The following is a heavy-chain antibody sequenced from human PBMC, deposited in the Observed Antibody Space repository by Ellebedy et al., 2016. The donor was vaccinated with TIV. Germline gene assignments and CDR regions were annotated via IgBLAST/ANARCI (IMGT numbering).Heavy chain of an antibody. CDR1: GGSISGSSSY. Sequence: SETLSLTCTVSGGSISGSSSYWGWIRQPPGTGLEWIGNLFDTGNTYYNPSLTSRVSISVDTSKNQFSLRLSSVTAADTAVYYCARSLLIFSFDKCYFDLWGRGTLVTVSS. CDR3: ARSLLIFSFDKCYFDL. V-gene: IGHV4-39*01. D-gene: IGHD3/OR15-3a*01. CDR2: LFDTGNT. J-gene: IGHJ2*01.